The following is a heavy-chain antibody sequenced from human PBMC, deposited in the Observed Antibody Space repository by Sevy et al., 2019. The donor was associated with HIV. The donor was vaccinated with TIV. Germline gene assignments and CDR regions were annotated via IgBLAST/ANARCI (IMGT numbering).Heavy chain of an antibody. J-gene: IGHJ5*02. CDR2: VSSDGTYK. CDR1: GPGLIFSNFG. Sequence: GGSLRLSCAASGPGLIFSNFGVHWVRQIPGKGLESVATVSSDGTYKYYADSLKDRFTISRDNSRNTVDLQMTSLRPDDAGRYFCAFSGNLWPYNWFDPWGQGTLVTVSS. CDR3: AFSGNLWPYNWFDP. V-gene: IGHV3-30*03. D-gene: IGHD6-25*01.